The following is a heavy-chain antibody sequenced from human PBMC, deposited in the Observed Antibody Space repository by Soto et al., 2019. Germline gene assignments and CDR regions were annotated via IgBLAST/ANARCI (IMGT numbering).Heavy chain of an antibody. CDR1: GVSISIPNW. V-gene: IGHV4-4*02. D-gene: IGHD3-10*01. Sequence: QVQLQESGPGLVKPSGTLSLTCAVSGVSISIPNWWAWVRQAPGKGLEWIGEIDHSGTTNYNPSLNSRVTISLDRSKSQCSLRLTSVAAADTAVYFCARGEFYAFDIWGQGTMVTVSS. CDR3: ARGEFYAFDI. J-gene: IGHJ3*02. CDR2: IDHSGTT.